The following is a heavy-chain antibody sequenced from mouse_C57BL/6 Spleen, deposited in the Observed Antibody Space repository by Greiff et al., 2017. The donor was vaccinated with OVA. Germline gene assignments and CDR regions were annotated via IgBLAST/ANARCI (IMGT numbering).Heavy chain of an antibody. Sequence: VKLQQSGAELVRPGASVTLSCKASGYTFTDYEMHWVKQTPVHGLEWIGAIDPETGGTAYNQKFKGKAILTADKSSSTAYMELRSLTSEDSAVYYCTRGDSITTVVARGDYWGQGTTLTVSS. CDR3: TRGDSITTVVARGDY. V-gene: IGHV1-15*01. D-gene: IGHD1-1*01. CDR2: IDPETGGT. J-gene: IGHJ2*01. CDR1: GYTFTDYE.